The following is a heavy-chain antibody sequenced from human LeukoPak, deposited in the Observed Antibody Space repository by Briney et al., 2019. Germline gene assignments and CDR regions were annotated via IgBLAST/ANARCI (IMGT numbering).Heavy chain of an antibody. D-gene: IGHD4-17*01. J-gene: IGHJ4*02. CDR1: GYTFTGYY. V-gene: IGHV1-2*02. CDR3: AREMKYGDYATDY. Sequence: ASVKVSCKASGYTFTGYYIHWVRQAPGQGLEWMGWINPNSGGTNYAQKFQGRVTMTRDTSISTAYMELGRLRSDDTAVYYCAREMKYGDYATDYWGQGTLVTVSS. CDR2: INPNSGGT.